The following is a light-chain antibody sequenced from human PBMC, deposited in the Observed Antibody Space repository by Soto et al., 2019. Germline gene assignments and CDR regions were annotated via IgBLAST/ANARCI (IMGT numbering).Light chain of an antibody. V-gene: IGLV2-8*01. CDR3: SSYAGSNNPLYV. J-gene: IGLJ1*01. CDR2: EVS. Sequence: QSVLTQPPSASGSPGQSVTISCTGTSSDVGGYNYVSWYQQHQGKAPKLLIYEVSKRPSGVPDRFSGSKSGNTASLTVSGLQAEDEADYYCSSYAGSNNPLYVFGTGTKLTVL. CDR1: SSDVGGYNY.